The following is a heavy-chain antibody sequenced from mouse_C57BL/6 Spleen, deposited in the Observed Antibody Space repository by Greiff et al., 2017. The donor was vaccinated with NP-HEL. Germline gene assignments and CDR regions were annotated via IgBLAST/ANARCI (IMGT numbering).Heavy chain of an antibody. CDR3: ARAGVGVTTEGPP. CDR2: IYPRSGNT. J-gene: IGHJ2*01. Sequence: VQLQQSGAELARPGASVKLSCKASGYTFTSYGISWVKQRTGQGLEWIGEIYPRSGNTYYNEKFKGKATLTADKSSSTAYMELRSLTSEDSAVYGCARAGVGVTTEGPPWGQGTTLTVSS. D-gene: IGHD2-2*01. CDR1: GYTFTSYG. V-gene: IGHV1-81*01.